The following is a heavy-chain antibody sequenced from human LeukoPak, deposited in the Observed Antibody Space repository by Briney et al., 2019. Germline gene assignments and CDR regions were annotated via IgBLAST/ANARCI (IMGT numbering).Heavy chain of an antibody. J-gene: IGHJ6*02. V-gene: IGHV3-74*01. D-gene: IGHD3-10*01. Sequence: GGSLRLSCAASGITFSSDWMPWARQAPGKGLVWVSRINSDGSSTIYADFVKGRFTISRDNAKNTLYLQMNSLRAEDTAVYYCASGGYGMDVWGQGTTVTVSS. CDR3: ASGGYGMDV. CDR1: GITFSSDW. CDR2: INSDGSST.